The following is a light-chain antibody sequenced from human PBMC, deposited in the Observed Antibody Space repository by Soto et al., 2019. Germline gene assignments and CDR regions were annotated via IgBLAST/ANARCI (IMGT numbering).Light chain of an antibody. CDR1: QSVSSTY. Sequence: EIVLTQSPGTLSLSPGERATLSCRASQSVSSTYLAWYQQKPGQAPRLLIYDASSRSTGIPDRFSGSGSGTDFTLTISRLETDHFEAHSCPHYGKSPGLFTFGPGTKVDIK. J-gene: IGKJ3*01. V-gene: IGKV3-20*01. CDR3: PHYGKSPGLFT. CDR2: DAS.